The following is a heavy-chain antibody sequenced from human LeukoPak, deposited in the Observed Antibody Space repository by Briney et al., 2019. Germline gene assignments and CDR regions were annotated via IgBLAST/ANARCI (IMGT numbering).Heavy chain of an antibody. Sequence: SETLSLTCTVSGGSISSYYWSWIRQPPGKGLEWIGYIYYSGSTSYNPSLKSRVTISVDTSKNQFSLKLSSVTAADTAVYYCARDSYEKVLWGQGTLVTVSS. CDR3: ARDSYEKVL. CDR2: IYYSGST. V-gene: IGHV4-59*01. D-gene: IGHD3-16*01. J-gene: IGHJ4*02. CDR1: GGSISSYY.